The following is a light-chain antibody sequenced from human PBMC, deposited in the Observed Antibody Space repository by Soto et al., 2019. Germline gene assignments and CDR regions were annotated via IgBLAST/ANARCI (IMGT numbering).Light chain of an antibody. Sequence: EIVLTQSPGTLSLSPGKRATLSCRATQSVKNNYVGWYQQKPGQAPRLLIYAASSRAPGIPDRFSGSESGTDFTLTITRLEPEDSAVYFCQQYSSSPRLTFGGGTKVDIK. CDR1: QSVKNNY. J-gene: IGKJ4*01. V-gene: IGKV3-20*01. CDR2: AAS. CDR3: QQYSSSPRLT.